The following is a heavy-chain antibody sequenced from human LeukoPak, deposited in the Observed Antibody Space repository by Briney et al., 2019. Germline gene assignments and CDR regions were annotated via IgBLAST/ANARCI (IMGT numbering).Heavy chain of an antibody. CDR1: GFTFSSYG. CDR3: AKIDVAVGFDY. V-gene: IGHV3-30*18. J-gene: IGHJ4*02. CDR2: ISYDGSNK. D-gene: IGHD6-19*01. Sequence: QPGGSLRLSCAASGFTFSSYGMPWVRQAPGKGLEWVAVISYDGSNKYYADSVKGRFTISRDNSKNTLYLQMNSLRAEDTAVYYSAKIDVAVGFDYWGQGTLVTVSS.